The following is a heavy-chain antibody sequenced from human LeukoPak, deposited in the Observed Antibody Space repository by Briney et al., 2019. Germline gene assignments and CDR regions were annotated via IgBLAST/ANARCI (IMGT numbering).Heavy chain of an antibody. CDR1: GGSISSYY. CDR2: IYYSGST. Sequence: PSETLSLTCTVSGGSISSYYWSWIRQPPGKGLEWIGYIYYSGSTNYSPSLKSRVTISVDTSKNQFSLKLSSVTAADTAVYYCARDSSGTFDYWGQGTLVTVSS. D-gene: IGHD3-22*01. CDR3: ARDSSGTFDY. J-gene: IGHJ4*02. V-gene: IGHV4-59*01.